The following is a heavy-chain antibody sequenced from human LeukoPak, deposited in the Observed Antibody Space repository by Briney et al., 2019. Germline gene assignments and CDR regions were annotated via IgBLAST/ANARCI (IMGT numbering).Heavy chain of an antibody. J-gene: IGHJ4*02. Sequence: SVKVSCKASGGTFISYAISWVRQAPGQGLEGMGGIIPIFGTANYAQKFQGRVTITADESTSTAYMELSSLRSEDTAVYYCARAYSSSSVFFFDYWGQGTLVTVSS. CDR1: GGTFISYA. V-gene: IGHV1-69*01. D-gene: IGHD6-6*01. CDR3: ARAYSSSSVFFFDY. CDR2: IIPIFGTA.